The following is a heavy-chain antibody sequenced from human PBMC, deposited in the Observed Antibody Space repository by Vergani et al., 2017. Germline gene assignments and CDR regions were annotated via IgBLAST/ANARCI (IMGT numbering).Heavy chain of an antibody. CDR2: ISGSGGST. CDR3: ARGRALFGESDDAFDI. D-gene: IGHD3-10*02. V-gene: IGHV3-23*01. J-gene: IGHJ3*02. Sequence: EVQLLESGGGLVQPGGSLRLSCAASRVTFSSYAMSWVRQAPGKGLGWVSAISGSGGSTYYADPVKGRFTISRDNSKNPLYLQMNSRRGEDTAVCYCARGRALFGESDDAFDIWGQGTMVTVSS. CDR1: RVTFSSYA.